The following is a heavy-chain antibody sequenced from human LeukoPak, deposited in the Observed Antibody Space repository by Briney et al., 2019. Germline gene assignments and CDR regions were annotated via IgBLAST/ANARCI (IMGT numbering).Heavy chain of an antibody. J-gene: IGHJ4*02. D-gene: IGHD6-13*01. Sequence: SETLSLTCTVSGGSISNYWWSWIRQPPGKGLEWIGYVFDSGGTNYNPSLKGRVTISVDTSKKQFSLKLSSVTAADTAVYYCARGYSSSWNYFDYWGQGTLVTVSS. CDR3: ARGYSSSWNYFDY. CDR1: GGSISNYW. V-gene: IGHV4-59*01. CDR2: VFDSGGT.